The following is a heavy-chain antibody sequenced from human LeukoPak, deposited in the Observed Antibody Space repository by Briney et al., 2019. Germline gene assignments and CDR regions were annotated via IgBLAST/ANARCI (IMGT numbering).Heavy chain of an antibody. CDR1: GGSISLSYYY. Sequence: SETLSLTCSVSGGSISLSYYYWGWIRQPPGKALEWIGSVYYSGTTSYNPSLKSRVTISVDTSKNQFSLKLSSVTAADTAVYYCARDKVGATALDYWGQGTLVTVSS. D-gene: IGHD1-26*01. CDR2: VYYSGTT. CDR3: ARDKVGATALDY. V-gene: IGHV4-39*07. J-gene: IGHJ4*02.